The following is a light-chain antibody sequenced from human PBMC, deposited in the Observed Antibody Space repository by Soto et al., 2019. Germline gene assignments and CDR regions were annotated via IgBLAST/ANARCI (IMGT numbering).Light chain of an antibody. V-gene: IGLV1-47*01. Sequence: HSVVTQPPSARATPGQGFIISCSGSSSDVGRNYVHWYQQFPGTAPKLLIYRNDQRPSGVPDRFSGSKSGNSGSLAISGLRPEDEADYYCAAWDDYLSAWVFGGGTKVTVL. J-gene: IGLJ3*02. CDR2: RND. CDR3: AAWDDYLSAWV. CDR1: SSDVGRNY.